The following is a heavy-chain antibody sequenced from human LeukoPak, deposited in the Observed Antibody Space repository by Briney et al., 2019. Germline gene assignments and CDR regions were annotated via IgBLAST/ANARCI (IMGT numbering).Heavy chain of an antibody. Sequence: SETLSLTCAVYGGSFSGYYWSWIRQPPGKGLEWIGEINHSGSTNYNPSLKSRVTISVDTSKNQFSLKLSSVTAADTALYYCARHAAFADYQSHLTHFDYWGQGTLVTVSS. D-gene: IGHD4/OR15-4a*01. CDR3: ARHAAFADYQSHLTHFDY. CDR2: INHSGST. V-gene: IGHV4-34*01. CDR1: GGSFSGYY. J-gene: IGHJ4*02.